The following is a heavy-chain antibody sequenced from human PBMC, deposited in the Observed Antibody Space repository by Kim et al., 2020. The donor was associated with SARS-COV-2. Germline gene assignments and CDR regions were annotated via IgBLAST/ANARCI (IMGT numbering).Heavy chain of an antibody. D-gene: IGHD3-10*01. CDR1: GFTFSSYG. J-gene: IGHJ6*02. Sequence: GGSLRLSCAASGFTFSSYGMHWVRQAPGKGLEWVAVIWYDGSNKYYADSVKGRFTISRDNSKNTLYLQMNSLRAEDTAVYYCARDRGFGEYPYGMDVWGQGTTVTVSS. CDR2: IWYDGSNK. V-gene: IGHV3-33*01. CDR3: ARDRGFGEYPYGMDV.